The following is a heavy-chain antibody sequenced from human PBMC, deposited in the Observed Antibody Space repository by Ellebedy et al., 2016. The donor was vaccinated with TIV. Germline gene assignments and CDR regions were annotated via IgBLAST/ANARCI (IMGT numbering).Heavy chain of an antibody. CDR3: ARVELPKYYYDSSGYPDY. CDR2: ISAYNGNT. CDR1: GYTFTSYG. Sequence: AASVKVSCKASGYTFTSYGISWVRQAPVQGLEWMGWISAYNGNTNYAQKLQGRVTMTTDTSTSTAYMELRSLRSDDTAVYYCARVELPKYYYDSSGYPDYWGQGTLVTVSS. D-gene: IGHD3-22*01. J-gene: IGHJ4*02. V-gene: IGHV1-18*01.